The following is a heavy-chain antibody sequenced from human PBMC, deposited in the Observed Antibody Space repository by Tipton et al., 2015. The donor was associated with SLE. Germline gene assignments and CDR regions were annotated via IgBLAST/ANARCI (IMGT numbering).Heavy chain of an antibody. CDR3: ARGRRVEAMEPFFDY. V-gene: IGHV4-39*07. Sequence: TLSLTCTVSGGSINSRSYYWGWIRQPPGKGLEWIGSIYYSESTNYKPSLKSRVTILLDTSRNQFSLKLSAVTAADTAVYYCARGRRVEAMEPFFDYWGQGTLVTVSS. CDR1: GGSINSRSYY. D-gene: IGHD1-1*01. J-gene: IGHJ4*02. CDR2: IYYSEST.